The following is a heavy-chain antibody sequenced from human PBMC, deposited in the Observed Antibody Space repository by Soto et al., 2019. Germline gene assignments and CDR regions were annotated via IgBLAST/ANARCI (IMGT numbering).Heavy chain of an antibody. CDR2: INHSGST. V-gene: IGHV4-34*01. CDR1: GGSFSGYY. J-gene: IGHJ6*03. CDR3: AREFWGSSSDLVFHYMDV. D-gene: IGHD6-6*01. Sequence: SETLSLTCAVYGGSFSGYYWSWIRQPPGKGLEWIGEINHSGSTNYNPSLKSRVTISVDTSKNQFSLKLSSVTAADTAVYYCAREFWGSSSDLVFHYMDVWGKGTTVTVSS.